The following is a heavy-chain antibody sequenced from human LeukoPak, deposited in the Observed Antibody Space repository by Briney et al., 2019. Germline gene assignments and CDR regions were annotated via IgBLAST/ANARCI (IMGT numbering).Heavy chain of an antibody. CDR1: GYTFTGYY. Sequence: GASVKVSCKASGYTFTGYYMHWVRQAPGQGLEWMGWINPNSGGTNYAQKFQGWVTMTRDTSISTAYMELSRLRSDDTAVYYCARAYYDILTGYPSGYAFDIWGQGTRVTVSS. V-gene: IGHV1-2*04. CDR3: ARAYYDILTGYPSGYAFDI. CDR2: INPNSGGT. D-gene: IGHD3-9*01. J-gene: IGHJ3*02.